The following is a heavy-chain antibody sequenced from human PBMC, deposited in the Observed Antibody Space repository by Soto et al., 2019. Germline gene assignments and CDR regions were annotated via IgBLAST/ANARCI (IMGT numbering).Heavy chain of an antibody. Sequence: SGPTLVNPTQTLTLTCTFSGFSLSTSGMCVSWIRQPPGKALEWLALIDWDDDKYYSTSLKTRLTISKDTSKNQVVLTMTNMDPVDTATYYCALIPAGLYYYYGMDVWGQGTTVTVSS. D-gene: IGHD6-19*01. CDR3: ALIPAGLYYYYGMDV. CDR1: GFSLSTSGMC. J-gene: IGHJ6*02. CDR2: IDWDDDK. V-gene: IGHV2-70*01.